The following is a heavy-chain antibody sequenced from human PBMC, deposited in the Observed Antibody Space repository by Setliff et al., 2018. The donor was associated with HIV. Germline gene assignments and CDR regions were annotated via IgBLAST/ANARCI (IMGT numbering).Heavy chain of an antibody. D-gene: IGHD3-9*01. V-gene: IGHV5-51*01. CDR3: ARGNYDILTGYIGYYDY. CDR1: GYSFTSYW. Sequence: PGESLKISCKGSGYSFTSYWIGWVRQMPGKGPEWMGIIYPGDSDTRYSPSFQGQVTISADKSISTAYLQWSSLKASDTAMYYCARGNYDILTGYIGYYDYWGQGTLVTVSS. CDR2: IYPGDSDT. J-gene: IGHJ4*02.